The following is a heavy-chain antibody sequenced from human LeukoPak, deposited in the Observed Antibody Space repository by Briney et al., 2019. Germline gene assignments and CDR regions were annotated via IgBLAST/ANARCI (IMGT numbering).Heavy chain of an antibody. CDR2: IYYTGST. CDR1: GGSISTYY. CDR3: ARVYSYGYLDY. J-gene: IGHJ4*02. Sequence: SETLSLTCTLSGGSISTYYWSWVRQPPGKGLEWIGYIYYTGSTDYNPSLKSRVTISVDTSKNRFSLKLSSVTAADTAVYYCARVYSYGYLDYWGQGTLVTVSS. D-gene: IGHD5-18*01. V-gene: IGHV4-59*12.